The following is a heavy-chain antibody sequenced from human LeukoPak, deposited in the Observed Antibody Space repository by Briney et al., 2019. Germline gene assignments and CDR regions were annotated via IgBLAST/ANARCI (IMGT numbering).Heavy chain of an antibody. CDR3: ARVSSYYGWFEP. CDR1: GGSIGSSTYY. CDR2: IYYSGST. V-gene: IGHV4-39*07. J-gene: IGHJ5*02. D-gene: IGHD1-26*01. Sequence: SSETLSLTCTVSGGSIGSSTYYWGWIRQPPGKGLEWIGSIYYSGSTYYNPSLKSRVTISVDTSKNQFSLKLSSVTAADTAVYYCARVSSYYGWFEPWGQGTLVTVSS.